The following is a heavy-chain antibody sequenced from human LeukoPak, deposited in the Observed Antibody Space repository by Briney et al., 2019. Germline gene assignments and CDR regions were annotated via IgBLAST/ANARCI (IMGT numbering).Heavy chain of an antibody. CDR3: ARDRGGGNTYYYGSGSSLGY. CDR1: GFTVSSNY. D-gene: IGHD3-10*01. V-gene: IGHV3-53*05. Sequence: AGGSLRLSCAASGFTVSSNYMSWVRQAPGKGLEWVSVIYSGGSTYYADSVKGRFTISRDNSKNTRYLQMNTLRAEDTAVYYCARDRGGGNTYYYGSGSSLGYWGQGTLVTVSS. J-gene: IGHJ4*02. CDR2: IYSGGST.